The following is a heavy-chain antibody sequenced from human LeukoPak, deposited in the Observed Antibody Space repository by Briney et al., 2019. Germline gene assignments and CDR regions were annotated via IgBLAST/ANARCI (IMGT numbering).Heavy chain of an antibody. CDR3: AGVAVSGPTGWFDS. CDR1: GFALKSYS. CDR2: ISSTSAYI. D-gene: IGHD2-8*02. J-gene: IGHJ5*01. Sequence: AGGSLRLSCAGSGFALKSYSLSWVRQAPGKGLEWVSSISSTSAYIYYADSVKGRFTISRDNVDNVVYLQMNSLGAEDAAVYYCAGVAVSGPTGWFDSWGQGTLVIVSS. V-gene: IGHV3-21*01.